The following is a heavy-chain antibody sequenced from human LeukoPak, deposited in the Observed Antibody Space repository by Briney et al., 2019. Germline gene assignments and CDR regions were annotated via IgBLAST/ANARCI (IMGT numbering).Heavy chain of an antibody. CDR3: AKDISEGYCSSTSCYYYYGMDV. Sequence: GGSLRLSCAASGFTFSSYGMHWVRQAPGKGLEWVAVISYDGSNKYYADSVKGRFTISRDNSKNTLYLQMNSLRAEDTAVYYCAKDISEGYCSSTSCYYYYGMDVWGQGTTVTVSS. CDR2: ISYDGSNK. D-gene: IGHD2-2*01. V-gene: IGHV3-30*18. CDR1: GFTFSSYG. J-gene: IGHJ6*02.